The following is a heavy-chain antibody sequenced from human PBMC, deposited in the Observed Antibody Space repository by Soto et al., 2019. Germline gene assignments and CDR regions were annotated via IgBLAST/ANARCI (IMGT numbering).Heavy chain of an antibody. Sequence: GGSLRLSCAASGFTFSSYATSWVRQAPGKGLEWVSAISGSGGSTYYADSVKGRFTISRDNSKNTLYLQMNSLRAEDTAVYYCAKDLSRSTSWGSTYYYYGMDVWGQGTTVTVSS. CDR3: AKDLSRSTSWGSTYYYYGMDV. D-gene: IGHD2-2*01. CDR2: ISGSGGST. CDR1: GFTFSSYA. J-gene: IGHJ6*02. V-gene: IGHV3-23*01.